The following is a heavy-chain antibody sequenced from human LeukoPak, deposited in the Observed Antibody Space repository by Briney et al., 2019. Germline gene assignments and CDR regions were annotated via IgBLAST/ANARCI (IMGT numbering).Heavy chain of an antibody. Sequence: TGGSLRLSCAASGFTVSSNYMSWVRQAPGKGLEWVSSISSSSSYIYYADSVKGRFTISRDNAKNSLYLQMNSLRAEDTAVYYCARVSTYYGSIDYWGQGTLVTVSS. J-gene: IGHJ4*02. CDR2: ISSSSSYI. V-gene: IGHV3-21*01. CDR3: ARVSTYYGSIDY. D-gene: IGHD3-10*01. CDR1: GFTVSSNY.